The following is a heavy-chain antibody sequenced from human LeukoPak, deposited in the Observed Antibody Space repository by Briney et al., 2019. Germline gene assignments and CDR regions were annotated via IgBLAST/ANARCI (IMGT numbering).Heavy chain of an antibody. J-gene: IGHJ4*02. CDR2: INHSGST. Sequence: SETLSLTCAVYGGSFSGYYWSGIRQPPGKGLEWIGEINHSGSTNYNPSLKSRVTISVDTSKNQFSLKLSSVTAADTAVYYCARAGNYYDSSGYERYFDYWCQGTLVTVSS. V-gene: IGHV4-34*01. CDR1: GGSFSGYY. D-gene: IGHD3-22*01. CDR3: ARAGNYYDSSGYERYFDY.